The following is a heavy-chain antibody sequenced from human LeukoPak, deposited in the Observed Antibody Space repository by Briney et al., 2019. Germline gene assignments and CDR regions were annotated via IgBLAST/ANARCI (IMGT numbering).Heavy chain of an antibody. CDR2: MNPNSGNT. D-gene: IGHD6-6*01. V-gene: IGHV1-8*03. CDR3: ATSPMEHSSSDYYMGV. Sequence: ASVKVSCKASGGTFSSYAINWVRQATGQGLEWMGWMNPNSGNTGYAQKFQGRITITRNTSISTAYMELSSLRSEDTAVYYCATSPMEHSSSDYYMGVWGKGTTVTVSS. J-gene: IGHJ6*03. CDR1: GGTFSSYA.